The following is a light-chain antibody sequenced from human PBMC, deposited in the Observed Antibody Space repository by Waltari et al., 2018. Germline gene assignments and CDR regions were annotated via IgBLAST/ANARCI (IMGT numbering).Light chain of an antibody. J-gene: IGKJ2*01. CDR3: LQYDSSPPYT. V-gene: IGKV3-20*01. CDR2: DAS. Sequence: EIVLTQSPGTLSLSPGERATLSCRASQSVSSTYLAWYQQKPGQPPRLLSYDASSRATGIPDRFSGSGSGTDFTLTISRLEPEDFAVYYCLQYDSSPPYTFGQGTKLEIK. CDR1: QSVSSTY.